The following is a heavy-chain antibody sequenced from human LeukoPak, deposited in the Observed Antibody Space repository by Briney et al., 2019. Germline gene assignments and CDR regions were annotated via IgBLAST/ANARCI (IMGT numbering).Heavy chain of an antibody. V-gene: IGHV1-2*02. CDR3: ARDFESSSWYKNWFDP. Sequence: ASVKVSCKASGYTFTAYYMYWVRQAPGQGLEWMGWINPNSGGTNYAQKLQGRVTMTTDTSTSTAYMELRSLRSDDTAVYYCARDFESSSWYKNWFDPWGQGTLVTVSS. D-gene: IGHD6-13*01. J-gene: IGHJ5*02. CDR2: INPNSGGT. CDR1: GYTFTAYY.